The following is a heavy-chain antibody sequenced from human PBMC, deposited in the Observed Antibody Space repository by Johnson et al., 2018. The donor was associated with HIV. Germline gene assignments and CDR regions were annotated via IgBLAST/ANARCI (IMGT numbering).Heavy chain of an antibody. Sequence: VQLVESGGGVVQPGRSLRLSCAASGFTVSSNYMSWVRQAPGKGLEWVSVIYPGGTTVPADSVKGRFTISRDNSKNKLHLQLSSLGAEDTAVYYCARTRKYTSGPPCAFDMWGQGTMVTVSS. CDR2: IYPGGTT. CDR1: GFTVSSNY. CDR3: ARTRKYTSGPPCAFDM. V-gene: IGHV3-66*01. D-gene: IGHD3-22*01. J-gene: IGHJ3*02.